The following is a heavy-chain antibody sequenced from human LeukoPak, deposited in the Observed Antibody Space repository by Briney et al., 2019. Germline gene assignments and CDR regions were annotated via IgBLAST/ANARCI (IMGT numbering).Heavy chain of an antibody. CDR1: GGSFSGYY. V-gene: IGHV4-34*01. CDR2: IYYSGST. J-gene: IGHJ3*02. D-gene: IGHD3-22*01. CDR3: ARPKDSSGYFDAFDI. Sequence: SETLSLTCAVYGGSFSGYYWSWIRQSPGKGLEWIGSIYYSGSTYYNPSLKSRVTISVDTSKNQFSLKLSSVTAADTAVYYCARPKDSSGYFDAFDIWDQGTMVTVSS.